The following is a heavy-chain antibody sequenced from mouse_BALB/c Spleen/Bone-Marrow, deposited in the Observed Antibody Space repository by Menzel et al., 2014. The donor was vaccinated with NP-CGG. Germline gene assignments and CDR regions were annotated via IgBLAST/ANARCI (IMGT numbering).Heavy chain of an antibody. V-gene: IGHV1-7*01. J-gene: IGHJ3*01. Sequence: QVQLQQSGAELAKPGASVKMSCKASGCTFTSYWMHWVKQRPGQGLEWIGNINPGTGYTVCNQKFKDKATLTADKSSSTAYMQLSSLTSEDSAVYYCASGNPFAYWGQGTLVTVSA. CDR1: GCTFTSYW. D-gene: IGHD2-1*01. CDR3: ASGNPFAY. CDR2: INPGTGYT.